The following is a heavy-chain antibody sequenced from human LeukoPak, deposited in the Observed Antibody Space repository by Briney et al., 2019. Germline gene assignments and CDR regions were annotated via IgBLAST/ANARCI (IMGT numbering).Heavy chain of an antibody. CDR2: IYHSGST. CDR3: ASFKTGTGP. Sequence: SGTLSLTCAVSGGSNSSSNWWSWGRQPPAKELHWFGEIYHSGSTNYNPSLKSQVTISVDTSKNQFSLKLSSVTAADTAVYYCASFKTGTGPWGQGTLVTVSS. D-gene: IGHD1-1*01. V-gene: IGHV4-4*02. CDR1: GGSNSSSNW. J-gene: IGHJ5*02.